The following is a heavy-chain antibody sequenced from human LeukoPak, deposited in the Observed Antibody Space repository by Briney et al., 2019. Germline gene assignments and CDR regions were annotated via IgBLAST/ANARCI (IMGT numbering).Heavy chain of an antibody. CDR1: GFTFSSYW. J-gene: IGHJ5*02. CDR3: VRLSWELGDGGVT. D-gene: IGHD1-26*01. V-gene: IGHV3-74*01. CDR2: IHSDGNST. Sequence: GGSLRLSCAASGFTFSSYWMHWVRQVPGKGLVWVSRIHSDGNSTSYAYSVKGRFTISRDNSKNTLYLQMNSLRAEDTAVYYCVRLSWELGDGGVTWGQGTLVTVSS.